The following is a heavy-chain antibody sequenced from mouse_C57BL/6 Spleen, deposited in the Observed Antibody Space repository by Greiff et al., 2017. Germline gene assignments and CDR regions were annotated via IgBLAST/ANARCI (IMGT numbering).Heavy chain of an antibody. CDR2: ISGGGGNT. Sequence: EVHLVESGGGLVKPGGSLKLSCAASGSTFSSYTMSWVRQTPEKRLEWVATISGGGGNTYYPDSVKGRFTISRDNAKNTLYLQMSSLRSEDTDVYYCARQMNYGSSPWFAYWGQGTLVTVSA. CDR3: ARQMNYGSSPWFAY. CDR1: GSTFSSYT. D-gene: IGHD1-1*01. J-gene: IGHJ3*01. V-gene: IGHV5-9*04.